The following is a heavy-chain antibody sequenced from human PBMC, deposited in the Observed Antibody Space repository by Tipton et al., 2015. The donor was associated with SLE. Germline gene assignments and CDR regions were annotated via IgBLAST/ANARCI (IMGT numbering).Heavy chain of an antibody. Sequence: SLRLSCAASGFNFDNYGMSWVRQAPGKGLEWVSAISGSGVDPYYADSVKGRFTISRDNSKNTLYLQMNSLRAEDTAVYYCAKTGGYALYRSGWVAWGQGTLVTVSS. V-gene: IGHV3-23*01. D-gene: IGHD6-19*01. J-gene: IGHJ5*02. CDR3: AKTGGYALYRSGWVA. CDR1: GFNFDNYG. CDR2: ISGSGVDP.